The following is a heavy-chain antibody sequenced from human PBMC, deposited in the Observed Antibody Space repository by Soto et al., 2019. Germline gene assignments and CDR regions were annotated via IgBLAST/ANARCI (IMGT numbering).Heavy chain of an antibody. J-gene: IGHJ6*02. D-gene: IGHD1-26*01. CDR1: GGTFSSYA. CDR2: IIPIFGTA. V-gene: IGHV1-69*01. CDR3: ARDAPTGYLVGATVYGMDV. Sequence: QVQLVQSGAEVKKPGSSVKVSCKASGGTFSSYAISWVRQAPGQGLEWMGGIIPIFGTANYAQKFQGRVTITADESTSTAYMELSSLRSEDTAVYYCARDAPTGYLVGATVYGMDVWGQGTTVTVSS.